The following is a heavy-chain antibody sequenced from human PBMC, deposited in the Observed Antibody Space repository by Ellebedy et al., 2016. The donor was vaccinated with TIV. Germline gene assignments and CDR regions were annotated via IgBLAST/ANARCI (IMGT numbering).Heavy chain of an antibody. D-gene: IGHD3-22*01. V-gene: IGHV3-74*01. Sequence: GGSLRLSXAASGFTFSSYWMNWVRQAPGKGLVWVSRINSDGSDTNYADSVKGRFTISRGNAENTLYLQMSGLRAEDTAVYYCARGVSYYHDSSGYGTVWGQGTTVTVSS. CDR1: GFTFSSYW. J-gene: IGHJ6*02. CDR2: INSDGSDT. CDR3: ARGVSYYHDSSGYGTV.